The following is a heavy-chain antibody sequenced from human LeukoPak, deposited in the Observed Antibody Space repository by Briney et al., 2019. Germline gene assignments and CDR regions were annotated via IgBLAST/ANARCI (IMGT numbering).Heavy chain of an antibody. Sequence: PGGSLRLSCAASGFTFSSYAMHWVRQAPGKGLEWVAVISYDGSNKYYADSVKGRFTISRDNSKNTLYLQMNSLRGEDTAVYYCARGGYSSSWNFDYWGQGTLVTVSS. CDR3: ARGGYSSSWNFDY. V-gene: IGHV3-30-3*01. J-gene: IGHJ4*02. D-gene: IGHD6-13*01. CDR2: ISYDGSNK. CDR1: GFTFSSYA.